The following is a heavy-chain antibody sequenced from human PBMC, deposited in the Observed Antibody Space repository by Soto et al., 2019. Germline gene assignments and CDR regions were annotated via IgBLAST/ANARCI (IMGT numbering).Heavy chain of an antibody. Sequence: SETLSLTCTVSGGSISGYYWSWIRQPPGKGLEWIGYMYNTGSTVYNPSFKSRVTISVDTSKNQFTLKLKSMTAADTAVYYYARDLWGYCGTDCYPLDVWGQGTTVTVS. J-gene: IGHJ6*02. CDR2: MYNTGST. CDR1: GGSISGYY. V-gene: IGHV4-59*01. D-gene: IGHD2-21*02. CDR3: ARDLWGYCGTDCYPLDV.